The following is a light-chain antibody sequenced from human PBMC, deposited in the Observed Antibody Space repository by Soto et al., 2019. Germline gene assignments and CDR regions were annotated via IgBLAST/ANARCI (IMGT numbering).Light chain of an antibody. CDR1: QTISSW. CDR2: KAS. V-gene: IGKV1-5*03. CDR3: QHYNSYSEA. Sequence: DIKMCKSLSTLSGSVGDRVTITCLASQTISSWLAWYQQKPVKALKLLIYKASTLKSGVPSRFSGSGSGTEFTLTISSLQPDDFATYYCQHYNSYSEAFGQGTKVDI. J-gene: IGKJ1*01.